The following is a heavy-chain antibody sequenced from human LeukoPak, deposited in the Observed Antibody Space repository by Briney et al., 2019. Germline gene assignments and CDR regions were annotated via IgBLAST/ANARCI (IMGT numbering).Heavy chain of an antibody. Sequence: GGSLRLSCAASGFTFSSYSMNWVRQAPGKGLEWVSSISSSSSYIYYADSVKGRFTISRDNAKNSLYLQMNSLRAEDTAVYYCARAQSYYYDSSGYVYWGQGTLVTVSS. CDR2: ISSSSSYI. J-gene: IGHJ4*02. CDR1: GFTFSSYS. V-gene: IGHV3-21*01. D-gene: IGHD3-22*01. CDR3: ARAQSYYYDSSGYVY.